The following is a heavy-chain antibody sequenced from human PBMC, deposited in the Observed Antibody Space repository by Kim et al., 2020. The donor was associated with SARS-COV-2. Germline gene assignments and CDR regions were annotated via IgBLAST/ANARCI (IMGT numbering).Heavy chain of an antibody. CDR2: IKDKNNRGTT. CDR1: GFSFSKAW. J-gene: IGHJ6*02. CDR3: VTDSHCSRTACYCPNYYYGMDI. V-gene: IGHV3-15*01. Sequence: GSLRLSCAASGFSFSKAWMTWVRQAPGKGLEWVGRIKDKNNRGTTDYAAPVKGRFTISRDDSKNRVYLQMNSLKIEDTAVYYCVTDSHCSRTACYCPNYYYGMDIWGQGTTVTVSS. D-gene: IGHD2-2*01.